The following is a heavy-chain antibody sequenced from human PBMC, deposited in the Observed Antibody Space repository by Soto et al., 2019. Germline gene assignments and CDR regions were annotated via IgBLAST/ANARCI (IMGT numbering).Heavy chain of an antibody. CDR3: ARGGPEMATIGIFDY. CDR2: INPSDGST. D-gene: IGHD5-12*01. V-gene: IGHV1-46*01. Sequence: QGQLVQSGTEVKKPGASVKVSCKASGYTFTNYFIHWVRQAPGQGLEWMGRINPSDGSTTYAQKFQGRITMTRDTSTSTVFMELSSRRSEGTAVYYCARGGPEMATIGIFDYWGQGTLVTVSS. CDR1: GYTFTNYF. J-gene: IGHJ4*02.